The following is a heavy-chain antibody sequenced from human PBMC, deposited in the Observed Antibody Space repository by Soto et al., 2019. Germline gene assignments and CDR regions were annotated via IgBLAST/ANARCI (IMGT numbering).Heavy chain of an antibody. Sequence: SETLSLTCTVSGGSISSGGYYCNWIRHHPGKGLEWIGYIYHSVSTYYNPSLKSRVTISVDTSKNQFSLKLSSVTAADTAVYYCARGRDGNWSDTWGQGTLVTVSS. CDR1: GGSISSGGYY. V-gene: IGHV4-31*03. CDR2: IYHSVST. CDR3: ARGRDGNWSDT. J-gene: IGHJ5*01.